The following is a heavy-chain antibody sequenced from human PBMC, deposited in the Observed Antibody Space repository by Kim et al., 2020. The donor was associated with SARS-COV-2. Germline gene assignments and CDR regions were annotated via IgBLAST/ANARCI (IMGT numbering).Heavy chain of an antibody. Sequence: ASVKVSCKASGYTFTSYDINWVRQATGQGLEWMGWMNPNSGNTGYAQKFQGRVTMTRNTSISTAYMELSSLRSEDTAVYYCARGSGWVQDADYWGQGTLVTVSS. CDR1: GYTFTSYD. CDR3: ARGSGWVQDADY. J-gene: IGHJ4*02. D-gene: IGHD6-19*01. V-gene: IGHV1-8*01. CDR2: MNPNSGNT.